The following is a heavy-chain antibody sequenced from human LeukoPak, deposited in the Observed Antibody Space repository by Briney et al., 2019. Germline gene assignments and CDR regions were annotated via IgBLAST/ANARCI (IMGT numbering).Heavy chain of an antibody. V-gene: IGHV3-33*01. CDR3: ARDRWGAFDI. CDR2: IWYDGSNK. J-gene: IGHJ3*02. CDR1: GFTFSSYG. Sequence: PGRSLRLSCAASGFTFSSYGMHWVRQAPGKGLEWVAVIWYDGSNKYYADSVKGRFTISRDNSKNMLYLQMNSLRAEDTAVYYCARDRWGAFDIWGQGTMVTVSS. D-gene: IGHD3-16*01.